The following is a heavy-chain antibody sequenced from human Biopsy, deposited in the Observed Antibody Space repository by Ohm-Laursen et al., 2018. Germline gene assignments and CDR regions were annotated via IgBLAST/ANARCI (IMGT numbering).Heavy chain of an antibody. Sequence: ASVKVSCKASGYTFSGYYMHWVRQAPGQGLEWMGWINPDSGVTNYAQKLQGRVTMTRDTSISTAYMELSRLGSDDTAVYYCARDKYRSWNYFDNWGQGSLVTVSS. J-gene: IGHJ4*02. V-gene: IGHV1-2*02. CDR2: INPDSGVT. D-gene: IGHD6-19*01. CDR3: ARDKYRSWNYFDN. CDR1: GYTFSGYY.